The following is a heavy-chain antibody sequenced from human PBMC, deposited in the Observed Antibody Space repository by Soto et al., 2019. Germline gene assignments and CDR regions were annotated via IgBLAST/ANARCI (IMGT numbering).Heavy chain of an antibody. CDR3: ARHTNTGSGVDWFDP. V-gene: IGHV4-59*08. Sequence: SETLSLTGTVSGGSISGYYWIWIRQPPGKGLEWIGYIHYTGSTNYNPSLKSRVTLSIDTSKNQFSLKLSSVTAADTAVYFCARHTNTGSGVDWFDPWGQGTLVTVSS. CDR1: GGSISGYY. D-gene: IGHD1-1*01. J-gene: IGHJ5*02. CDR2: IHYTGST.